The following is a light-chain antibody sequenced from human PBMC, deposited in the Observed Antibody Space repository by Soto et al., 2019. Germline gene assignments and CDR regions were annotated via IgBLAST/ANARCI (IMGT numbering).Light chain of an antibody. CDR1: SSDVGGYNY. Sequence: QSALTQPASVSGSPGQSITISCTGTSSDVGGYNYVSWYQQHPGKAPKLMIYGVTDRPSGVSSRFSGSKSGDTASLTISGLQAEDEGDYYCSSSTRSNTYVFGTGTKLTVL. CDR3: SSSTRSNTYV. CDR2: GVT. V-gene: IGLV2-14*03. J-gene: IGLJ1*01.